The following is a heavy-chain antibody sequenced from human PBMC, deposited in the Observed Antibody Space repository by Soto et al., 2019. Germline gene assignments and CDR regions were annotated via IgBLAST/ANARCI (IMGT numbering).Heavy chain of an antibody. Sequence: EVQLLESGGGLVQPGGSLRLSCAASGFTFSTYAMSWVRQAPGKGLEWVSAISGRGDTTYYADSVKGRFTISRDNSKNKLYLQMHSLRADDTAVYYCAREGWYYWGQGTLVTVSS. V-gene: IGHV3-23*01. CDR2: ISGRGDTT. J-gene: IGHJ4*02. D-gene: IGHD6-19*01. CDR1: GFTFSTYA. CDR3: AREGWYY.